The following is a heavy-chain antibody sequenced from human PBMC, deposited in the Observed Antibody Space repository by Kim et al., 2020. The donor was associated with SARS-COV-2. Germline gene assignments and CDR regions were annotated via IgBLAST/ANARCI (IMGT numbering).Heavy chain of an antibody. V-gene: IGHV3-30-3*01. CDR1: GFTFSSYA. CDR3: ARVNSGYYFPIEN. Sequence: GGSLRLSCAASGFTFSSYAMHWVRQAPGKGLEWVAVISYDGSNKYYADSVKGRFTISRDNSKNTLYLQLNSLRAEDTAVYYCARVNSGYYFPIENWGQGT. J-gene: IGHJ4*02. CDR2: ISYDGSNK. D-gene: IGHD3-22*01.